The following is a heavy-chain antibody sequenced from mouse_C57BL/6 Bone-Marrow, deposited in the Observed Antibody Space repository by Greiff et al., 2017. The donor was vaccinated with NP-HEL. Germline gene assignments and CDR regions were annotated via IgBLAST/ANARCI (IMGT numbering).Heavy chain of an antibody. Sequence: EVKLQESGPGLVKPSQSLSLTCSVTGYSITSGYYWNWIRQFPGNKLEWMGYISYDGSNNYNPSLKNRISITRDTSKNQFFLKLNSVTTEDTATYYCARDGIYYYGSSYGDYAMDYWGQGTSVTVSS. CDR3: ARDGIYYYGSSYGDYAMDY. D-gene: IGHD1-1*01. J-gene: IGHJ4*01. V-gene: IGHV3-6*01. CDR1: GYSITSGYY. CDR2: ISYDGSN.